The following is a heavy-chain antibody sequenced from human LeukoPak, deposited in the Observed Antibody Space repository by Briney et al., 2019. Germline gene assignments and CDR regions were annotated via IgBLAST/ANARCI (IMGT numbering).Heavy chain of an antibody. CDR3: ARSTRSGWLDY. D-gene: IGHD2-2*01. V-gene: IGHV4-4*08. CDR2: IYTSGST. Sequence: SETLSLTCTVSGGSISSYYWSWIRQPPGKGLEWIGYIYTSGSTNYNPSLKSRVTMSVDTSKNQFSLKLSSVTAADTAVYYCARSTRSGWLDYWGQGTLVTVSS. J-gene: IGHJ4*02. CDR1: GGSISSYY.